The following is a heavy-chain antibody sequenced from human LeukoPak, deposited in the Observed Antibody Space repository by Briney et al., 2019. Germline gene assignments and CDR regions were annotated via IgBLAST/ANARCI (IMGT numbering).Heavy chain of an antibody. CDR2: IYTSGST. CDR1: GGSISSGSYY. CDR3: ARASGMRGGNSGLNWFDP. D-gene: IGHD4-23*01. Sequence: SETLSLTCTVSGGSISSGSYYWSWIRQPAGKGLEWIGRIYTSGSTNYNPSLKSRVTISVDTSKNQFSLKLSSVTAADTAVYYCARASGMRGGNSGLNWFDPWGQGTLVTVSS. J-gene: IGHJ5*02. V-gene: IGHV4-61*02.